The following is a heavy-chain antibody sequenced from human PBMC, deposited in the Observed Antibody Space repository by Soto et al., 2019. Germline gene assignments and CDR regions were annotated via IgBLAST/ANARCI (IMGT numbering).Heavy chain of an antibody. CDR2: ISSSSSYT. CDR1: GFTFSDYY. Sequence: GGSLRLSCAASGFTFSDYYMSWIRQAPGKGLEWVSYISSSSSYTNYADSVKGRFTISGDNAKNSLYLQMNSLRAEDTAVYYCARFSIDSSGYLDYWGQGTLVTVSS. D-gene: IGHD3-22*01. CDR3: ARFSIDSSGYLDY. J-gene: IGHJ4*02. V-gene: IGHV3-11*06.